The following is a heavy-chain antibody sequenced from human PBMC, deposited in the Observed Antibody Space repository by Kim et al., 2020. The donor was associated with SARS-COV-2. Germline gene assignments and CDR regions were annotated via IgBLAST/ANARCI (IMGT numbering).Heavy chain of an antibody. J-gene: IGHJ3*02. Sequence: GGSLRLSCAASGFIFSTYGVSWVSQAPGKGLDWVSSISGSGGTTFYADSLKGRRTISRDNSKNTLYLQMSSLGVEDTAVYYCAKGRTTTWTLDAFEIWGQGKMVTISS. V-gene: IGHV3-23*01. CDR3: AKGRTTTWTLDAFEI. CDR2: ISGSGGTT. D-gene: IGHD2-2*01. CDR1: GFIFSTYG.